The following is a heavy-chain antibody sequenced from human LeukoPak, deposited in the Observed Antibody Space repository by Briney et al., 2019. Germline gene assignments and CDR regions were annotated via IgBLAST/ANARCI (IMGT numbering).Heavy chain of an antibody. CDR1: GGSVSNYY. D-gene: IGHD3-10*01. Sequence: SETLSLTCTVSGGSVSNYYWSWIRQSPGKGLEWIGYISHSGSVNYNPSLKSRVTMSVDTSKNQFSLKLSSVTAADTAVYYCARVKGREGSTVIIDYWGQGTLVTVSS. CDR3: ARVKGREGSTVIIDY. V-gene: IGHV4-59*02. J-gene: IGHJ4*02. CDR2: ISHSGSV.